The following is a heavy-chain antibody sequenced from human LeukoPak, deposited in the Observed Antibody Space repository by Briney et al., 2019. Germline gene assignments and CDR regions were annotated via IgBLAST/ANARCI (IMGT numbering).Heavy chain of an antibody. CDR1: GFTFSSYA. J-gene: IGHJ4*02. CDR2: ISGSGGST. CDR3: ARDRALVY. V-gene: IGHV3-23*01. D-gene: IGHD3-10*01. Sequence: SGGSLRLSCAASGFTFSSYAMSWVRQAPGKGLEWVSAISGSGGSTYYADSVKGRFTISRDNAKNSLYLQMNSLRAGDTAVYYCARDRALVYWAQGTLVTVSS.